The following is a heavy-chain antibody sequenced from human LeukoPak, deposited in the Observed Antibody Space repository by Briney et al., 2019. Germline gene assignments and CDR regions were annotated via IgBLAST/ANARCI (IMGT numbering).Heavy chain of an antibody. D-gene: IGHD1-26*01. CDR3: AKDALNIVGATS. CDR2: ISYDGSNK. CDR1: GFTFSNYG. V-gene: IGHV3-30*18. J-gene: IGHJ5*02. Sequence: PGGSLRLSCTASGFTFSNYGMHWVRQAPGKGLEWVAVISYDGSNKYYADSVKGRFTISRDNSKNTLYLQMNSLRAEDTAVYYCAKDALNIVGATSWGQGTLVTVSS.